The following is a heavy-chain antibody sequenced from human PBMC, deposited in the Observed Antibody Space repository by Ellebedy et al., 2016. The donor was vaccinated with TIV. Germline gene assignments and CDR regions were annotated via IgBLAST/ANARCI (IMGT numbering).Heavy chain of an antibody. J-gene: IGHJ6*03. CDR3: ARQAVEQQLVWNYYYYYYMDV. D-gene: IGHD6-13*01. CDR1: GYSFTNYW. CDR2: IYPGDSDT. V-gene: IGHV5-51*01. Sequence: GESLKISCKGSGYSFTNYWIAWVRQMPGKGLEWMGIIYPGDSDTRYSPSFQGQVTISADKSISTAYLQWSSLKASDTAMYYCARQAVEQQLVWNYYYYYYMDVWGKGTTVTVSS.